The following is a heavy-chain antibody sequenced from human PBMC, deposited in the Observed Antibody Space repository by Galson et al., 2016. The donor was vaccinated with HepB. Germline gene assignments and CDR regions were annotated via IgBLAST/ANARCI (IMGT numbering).Heavy chain of an antibody. Sequence: SLRLSCAASGFTFSTYGMHWVRQAPGKGLEWVAFISNDGTNKYYADSVKGRFTISRDNSKNPLYLQMNSLRAEDTAVYHCAKDLGLRFPADAFDIWGQGTVVTVSS. J-gene: IGHJ3*02. V-gene: IGHV3-30*18. CDR3: AKDLGLRFPADAFDI. CDR2: ISNDGTNK. CDR1: GFTFSTYG. D-gene: IGHD3-10*01.